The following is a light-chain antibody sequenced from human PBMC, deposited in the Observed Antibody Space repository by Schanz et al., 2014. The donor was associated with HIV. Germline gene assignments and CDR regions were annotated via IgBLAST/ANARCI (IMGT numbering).Light chain of an antibody. CDR2: GAS. CDR3: QQCDSYPYT. V-gene: IGKV3-15*01. Sequence: IVMTQSPATLSLSPGERATLSCRASQSVSSNLAWYQQKSGQAPRLLIYGASTRATGIPARFSGSGSGTEFTLTISSLQPEDFATYYCQQCDSYPYTFGQGTKLESK. J-gene: IGKJ2*01. CDR1: QSVSSN.